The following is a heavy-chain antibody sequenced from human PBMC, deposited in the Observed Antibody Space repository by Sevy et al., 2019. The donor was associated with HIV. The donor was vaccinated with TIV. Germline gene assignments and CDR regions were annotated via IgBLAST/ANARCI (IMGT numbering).Heavy chain of an antibody. J-gene: IGHJ4*02. CDR1: GFTFSTYG. D-gene: IGHD6-13*01. CDR2: IRYDGSNK. V-gene: IGHV3-30*02. Sequence: GGSLRPSCAASGFTFSTYGMHWVRQAPGKGLEWVAFIRYDGSNKYYPDSVKGRFTISRDNSKNTLYLQMNTLRPEDTAVYYCAKDPDRSSSWYDYWGQGTLVTVSS. CDR3: AKDPDRSSSWYDY.